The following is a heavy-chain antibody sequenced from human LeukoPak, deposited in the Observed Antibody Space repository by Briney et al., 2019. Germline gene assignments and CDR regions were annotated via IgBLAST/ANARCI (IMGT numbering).Heavy chain of an antibody. CDR2: IIPIFGTA. J-gene: IGHJ5*02. CDR1: GGTFSSYA. D-gene: IGHD6-19*01. CDR3: ARAEFIAVAGHGWFDP. Sequence: SVKVSCKASGGTFSSYAISWVRQAPGQGLEWMGGIIPIFGTANYAQKFKGRVTITTDESTSTAYMELSSLRSEDTAVYYCARAEFIAVAGHGWFDPWGQGTLVTVSS. V-gene: IGHV1-69*05.